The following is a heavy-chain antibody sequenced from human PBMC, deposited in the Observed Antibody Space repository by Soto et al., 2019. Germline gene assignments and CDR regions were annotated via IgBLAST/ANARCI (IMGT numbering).Heavy chain of an antibody. D-gene: IGHD3-10*01. CDR2: ISGSGGST. V-gene: IGHV3-23*01. CDR1: GFTFGGYA. CDR3: AKENTYYYGSGAGSYMDV. Sequence: GGSLRVSCGAAGFTFGGYAMSWVRQAPGKGLEWVSAISGSGGSTYYADSVKGRFTISRDNSKNTLYLQMNSLRAEDTAVYCCAKENTYYYGSGAGSYMDVWGKGTTVTVSS. J-gene: IGHJ6*03.